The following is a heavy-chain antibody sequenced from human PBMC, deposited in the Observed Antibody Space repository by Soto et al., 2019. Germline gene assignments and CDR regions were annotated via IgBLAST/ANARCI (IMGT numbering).Heavy chain of an antibody. CDR3: AKEGGLSGSYYISSSYYFDY. CDR1: GFTFSSYG. CDR2: ISYDGSNT. Sequence: GGSLRLSCVAPGFTFSSYGIHWVRQAPGKGLESVAIISYDGSNTYYAVSVKGRFTISRDNSKNTLYLQMNSLRAEDTSVYYCAKEGGLSGSYYISSSYYFDYWGQGTLVTVSS. J-gene: IGHJ4*02. V-gene: IGHV3-30*18. D-gene: IGHD1-26*01.